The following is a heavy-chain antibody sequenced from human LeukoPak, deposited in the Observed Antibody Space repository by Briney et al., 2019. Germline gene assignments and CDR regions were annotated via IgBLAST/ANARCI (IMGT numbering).Heavy chain of an antibody. CDR3: ARAVRGYSGSKYYFDY. J-gene: IGHJ4*02. Sequence: SETLSLTCAVYGGSFSGYYWSWIRQPPGKGLEWIGEINHSGSTNYNPSLKSRVTISVDTSKNQFSLKPSSVTAADTAVYYCARAVRGYSGSKYYFDYWGQGTLVTVSS. CDR2: INHSGST. D-gene: IGHD5-12*01. V-gene: IGHV4-34*01. CDR1: GGSFSGYY.